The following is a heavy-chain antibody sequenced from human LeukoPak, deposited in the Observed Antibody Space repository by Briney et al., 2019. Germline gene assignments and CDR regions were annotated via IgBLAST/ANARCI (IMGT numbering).Heavy chain of an antibody. CDR2: INWDGGST. CDR3: AKERGYSTTWFPRLNFDY. D-gene: IGHD6-13*01. V-gene: IGHV3-43*01. CDR1: GFTFDDHS. Sequence: GGSLRLSCAASGFTFDDHSMHWVRQAPGKGLEWVSFINWDGGSTYYVDSVRGRFTISRDNSRNSLYLQMNSLTTEDTALYYCAKERGYSTTWFPRLNFDYWGQGTLVTVSS. J-gene: IGHJ4*02.